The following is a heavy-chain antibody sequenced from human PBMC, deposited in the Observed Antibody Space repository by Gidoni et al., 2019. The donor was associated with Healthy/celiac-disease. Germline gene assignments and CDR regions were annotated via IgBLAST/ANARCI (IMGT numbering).Heavy chain of an antibody. CDR3: ARHASEYDFWSGYFYY. CDR2: IYYSGST. D-gene: IGHD3-3*01. V-gene: IGHV4-59*08. Sequence: QVQLQESGPGLVKPSETLSLTCTVSGGSISSYYWSWSLQPPGTGLEWIWYIYYSGSTNYNPSLKSRVTISVDTSKNQFSLKLSAVTAADTAVYYCARHASEYDFWSGYFYYWGQGTLVTVSS. J-gene: IGHJ4*02. CDR1: GGSISSYY.